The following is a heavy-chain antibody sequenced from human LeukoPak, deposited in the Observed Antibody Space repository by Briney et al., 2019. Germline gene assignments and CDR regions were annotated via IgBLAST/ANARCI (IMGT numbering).Heavy chain of an antibody. CDR1: GGSISSYY. Sequence: SETLSLTCTVSGGSISSYYWSWIRQPAGNGLEWIGYIYYSGSTNYNPSLKSRVTISVDTSKNQFSLKLSSVTAADTAVYYCARVVTYYYGSGTSAYYGMDVWGQGTTVTVSS. D-gene: IGHD3-10*01. J-gene: IGHJ6*02. V-gene: IGHV4-59*08. CDR3: ARVVTYYYGSGTSAYYGMDV. CDR2: IYYSGST.